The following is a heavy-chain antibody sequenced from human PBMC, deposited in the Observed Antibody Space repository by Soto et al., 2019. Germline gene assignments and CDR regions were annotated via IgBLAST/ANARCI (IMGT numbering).Heavy chain of an antibody. CDR1: GGNISSYY. D-gene: IGHD4-17*01. CDR2: IYYSGST. CDR3: ARLGGYGDYEGDY. J-gene: IGHJ4*02. V-gene: IGHV4-59*08. Sequence: SETLSLTCTVSGGNISSYYWSWIRQPPGKGLEWIGYIYYSGSTNYNPSLKSRVTISVDTSKNQFSLKLSSVTAADTAVYYCARLGGYGDYEGDYWGQGTLVTVSS.